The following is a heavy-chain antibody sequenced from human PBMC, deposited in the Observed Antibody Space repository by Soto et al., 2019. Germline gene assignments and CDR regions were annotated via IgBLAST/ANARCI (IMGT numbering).Heavy chain of an antibody. Sequence: GGSLRLSSAASGSSFSNYGMHWVRQAPGKGLEYVSAISSNGGTTYYANSVKGRFTISRDNSKNTPYLQMGSLRAEDMAVYYCASDAFDIWGQGPMVTVSS. CDR3: ASDAFDI. CDR1: GSSFSNYG. J-gene: IGHJ3*02. CDR2: ISSNGGTT. V-gene: IGHV3-64*01.